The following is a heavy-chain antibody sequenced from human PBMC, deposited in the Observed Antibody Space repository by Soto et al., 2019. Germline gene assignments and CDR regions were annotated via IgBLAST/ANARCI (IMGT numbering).Heavy chain of an antibody. CDR2: IKGDGSIT. CDR3: ARSDWFDP. J-gene: IGHJ5*02. V-gene: IGHV3-74*01. Sequence: PGGSLRLSCSASGFTFSSYWMHWVRQAPGGGLVWVSRIKGDGSITVYADSVKGRFTISRDNARNTLYLQMNSLRAEDTAIYYCARSDWFDPWGQGTLVTVSS. CDR1: GFTFSSYW.